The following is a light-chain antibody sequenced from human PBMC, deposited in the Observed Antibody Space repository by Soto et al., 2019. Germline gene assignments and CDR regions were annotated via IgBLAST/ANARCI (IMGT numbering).Light chain of an antibody. CDR2: DVS. J-gene: IGLJ1*01. V-gene: IGLV2-14*01. CDR1: SSDVGGFNF. Sequence: QSALTQPASVSGSPGQSITISCTGTSSDVGGFNFVSWYQQPPGKAPKLMIYDVSHRPSGVSNRFSGSKSGNTASLTISGLQAEDEGDYYCSSYTTSSTRAFGTGTKSPS. CDR3: SSYTTSSTRA.